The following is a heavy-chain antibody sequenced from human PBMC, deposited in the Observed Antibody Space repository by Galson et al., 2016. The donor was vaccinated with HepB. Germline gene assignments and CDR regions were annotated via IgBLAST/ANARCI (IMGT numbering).Heavy chain of an antibody. J-gene: IGHJ5*02. CDR3: ARDLGYDNNQWFDP. CDR2: IYYTGST. CDR1: GGSISSYY. D-gene: IGHD3-22*01. Sequence: SETLSLTCTVSGGSISSYYWSWIRQPPGKGLEWIGYIYYTGSTNYNPSLKGRVTMSIDTSKNQFSLKLSSVTAADTAFYYCARDLGYDNNQWFDPWGQGTLVTVSS. V-gene: IGHV4-59*12.